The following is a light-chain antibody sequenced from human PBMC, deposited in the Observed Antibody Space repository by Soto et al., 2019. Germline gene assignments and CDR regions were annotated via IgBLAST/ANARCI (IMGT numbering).Light chain of an antibody. CDR1: SRDIGGYDF. J-gene: IGLJ1*01. CDR3: SSFSNSDTPYV. Sequence: QSALAQPASVSGSPGQSITISCAGSSRDIGGYDFVSWYQQHPGEVPKLIIFDVSDRPSGVSDRFSGSKSGDTASLTICGLQVEDEADYYCSSFSNSDTPYVFGTGTKLTVL. V-gene: IGLV2-14*03. CDR2: DVS.